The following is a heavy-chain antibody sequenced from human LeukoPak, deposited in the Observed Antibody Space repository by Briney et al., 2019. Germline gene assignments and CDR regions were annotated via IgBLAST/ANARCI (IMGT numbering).Heavy chain of an antibody. CDR3: ARDKADTFVGVIVIGVFDY. D-gene: IGHD3-16*02. CDR2: IKQDGSEK. V-gene: IGHV3-7*01. J-gene: IGHJ4*02. Sequence: GGSLRLSCAVSGFTFSSYWMSWVRQAPGKGLEWVANIKQDGSEKYYVDSVKGRFTISRDNAKNSLYLQMNSLRAEDTAVYYCARDKADTFVGVIVIGVFDYWGQGTLVTVSS. CDR1: GFTFSSYW.